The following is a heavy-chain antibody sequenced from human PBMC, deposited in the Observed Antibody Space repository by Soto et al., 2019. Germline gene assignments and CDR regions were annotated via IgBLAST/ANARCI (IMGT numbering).Heavy chain of an antibody. CDR1: GGSVSSGSYY. Sequence: QVQLQESGPGLVKPLETLSLTCTVSGGSVSSGSYYWSWIRQPPGKGLEWIGYIYYSGSTNYNPSLKSRVTISVDTSKNQFSLKLSSVTAADTAVYYCARSPTVVTRFDYWGQGTLVTVSS. V-gene: IGHV4-61*01. J-gene: IGHJ4*02. D-gene: IGHD4-17*01. CDR3: ARSPTVVTRFDY. CDR2: IYYSGST.